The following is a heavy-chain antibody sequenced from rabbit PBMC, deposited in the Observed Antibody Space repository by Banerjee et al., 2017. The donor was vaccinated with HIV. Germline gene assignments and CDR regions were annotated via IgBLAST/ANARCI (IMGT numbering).Heavy chain of an antibody. CDR1: GFSLSSYW. V-gene: IGHV1S45*01. CDR2: INTSSGNT. CDR3: ARDLAGVIGWNFNL. J-gene: IGHJ4*01. D-gene: IGHD4-1*01. Sequence: QEQLEESGGGLVQPGGSLTLSCKASGFSLSSYWMSWVRQAPGKGLEWIACINTSSGNTVYASWAKGRFTISKTSSTTVTLQMTSLTAADTATYFCARDLAGVIGWNFNLWGPGTLVTVS.